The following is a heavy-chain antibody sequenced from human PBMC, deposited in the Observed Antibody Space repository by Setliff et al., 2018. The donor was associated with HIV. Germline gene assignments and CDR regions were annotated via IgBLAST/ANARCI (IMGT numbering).Heavy chain of an antibody. V-gene: IGHV3-7*01. D-gene: IGHD3-10*01. Sequence: GGSLRLSCAASGFTFKTYWMSWVRQAPGKGLEWVANIKEDGSATYYVESVRGRFTISRDNAKSSLYLQMSSLRADDTAVFYCARVLSGNSCDVSDFWGQGTLVTVSS. CDR3: ARVLSGNSCDVSDF. J-gene: IGHJ4*02. CDR2: IKEDGSAT. CDR1: GFTFKTYW.